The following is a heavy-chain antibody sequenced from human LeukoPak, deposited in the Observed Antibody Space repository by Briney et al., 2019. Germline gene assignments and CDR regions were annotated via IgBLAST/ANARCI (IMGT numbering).Heavy chain of an antibody. V-gene: IGHV3-48*02. CDR2: VSDSSDV. J-gene: IGHJ4*02. D-gene: IGHD2-21*01. CDR1: GFTFSTYT. CDR3: ARAGLHTGHFDY. Sequence: GGSVRLSCAASGFTFSTYTMNWVRQAPGKGLEWVSAVSDSSDVHYSDSVKGRFTISRDNARNSLYLQMNSLRDEDTAVYYCARAGLHTGHFDYWGQGTLVTVSS.